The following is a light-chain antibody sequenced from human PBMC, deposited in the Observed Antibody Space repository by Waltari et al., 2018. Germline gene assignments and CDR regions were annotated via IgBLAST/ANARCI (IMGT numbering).Light chain of an antibody. J-gene: IGLJ2*01. Sequence: HSALPQPASVSGSPGQSITISCSGTTNDVGNNNHLSWNQQHPGRVPKLIIYEVSERPSGVSDRFSGSKSGNTASLTISGLQPDDEADYYCFSYTRSITFVFGGGTKLTVL. CDR2: EVS. V-gene: IGLV2-23*02. CDR1: TNDVGNNNH. CDR3: FSYTRSITFV.